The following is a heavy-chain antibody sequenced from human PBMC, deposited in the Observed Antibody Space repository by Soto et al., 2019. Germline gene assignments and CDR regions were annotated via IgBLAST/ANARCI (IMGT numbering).Heavy chain of an antibody. V-gene: IGHV4-34*01. D-gene: IGHD3-10*01. J-gene: IGHJ5*02. CDR3: ARGLRFDRGVAIRNWFDP. CDR2: INHSGST. Sequence: SETLSLTYAVYGGAFSGYYWSWIRQPPGKGLEWIGEINHSGSTNYNPSLKSRVIISVDTSKNQFSLKLSSVTAADTALYYCARGLRFDRGVAIRNWFDPWGQGTLVT. CDR1: GGAFSGYY.